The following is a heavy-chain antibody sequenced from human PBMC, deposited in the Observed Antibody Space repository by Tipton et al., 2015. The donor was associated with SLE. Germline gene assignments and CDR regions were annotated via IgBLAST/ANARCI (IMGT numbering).Heavy chain of an antibody. CDR2: IKEDGSEK. J-gene: IGHJ4*02. CDR3: ARGGPGGSYLDY. D-gene: IGHD1-26*01. V-gene: IGHV3-7*01. Sequence: SLRLSCAASGFTFSSYWINWVRQAPGKGLEWVANIKEDGSEKYYVDSVKGRFTISRDNAKNSLYLQMNSLRAEDTALYYCARGGPGGSYLDYWGQGTLVTVSS. CDR1: GFTFSSYW.